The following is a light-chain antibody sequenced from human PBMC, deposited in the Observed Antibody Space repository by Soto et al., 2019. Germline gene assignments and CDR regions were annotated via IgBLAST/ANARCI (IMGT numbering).Light chain of an antibody. V-gene: IGKV1-5*03. J-gene: IGKJ1*01. CDR2: LAS. Sequence: IQMTQSPSTLSAFVGDRVTITCRASQTISTSLAWYQQKPGKAPKLLIYLASTLQSGVPARFSGSASGTEFTLTISSLQPDDIATYYCQQCHRYLTFGQGTKVDI. CDR1: QTISTS. CDR3: QQCHRYLT.